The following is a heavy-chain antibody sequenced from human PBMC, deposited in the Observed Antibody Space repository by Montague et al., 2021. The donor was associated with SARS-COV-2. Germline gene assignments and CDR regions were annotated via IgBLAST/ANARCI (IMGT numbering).Heavy chain of an antibody. CDR3: ARHGDSGYEHDGFHI. Sequence: SETLSLTCDVSGDSIRSATYYWAWLRQPPGMGLEWIGSIHYSGSTFYNPSLKSRVTISVDTSKNQFSLRVSGVTAEDTTVYFCARHGDSGYEHDGFHIWGQGTRVTVSS. D-gene: IGHD5-12*01. CDR2: IHYSGST. J-gene: IGHJ3*02. V-gene: IGHV4-39*01. CDR1: GDSIRSATYY.